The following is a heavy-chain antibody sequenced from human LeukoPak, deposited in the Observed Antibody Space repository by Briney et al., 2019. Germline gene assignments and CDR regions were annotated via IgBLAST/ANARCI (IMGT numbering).Heavy chain of an antibody. CDR1: GFTFSTYA. CDR3: AKASQGYTSSSYAY. Sequence: GGSLRLSCAASGFTFSTYAMSWVRQAPGKGLEWVSGISGLSGSTYYADSVKGRFTVSRDNSKSTLYLQMNSLRAEDTVVYYCAKASQGYTSSSYAYWGQGTLVTVSP. J-gene: IGHJ4*02. CDR2: ISGLSGST. D-gene: IGHD6-13*01. V-gene: IGHV3-23*01.